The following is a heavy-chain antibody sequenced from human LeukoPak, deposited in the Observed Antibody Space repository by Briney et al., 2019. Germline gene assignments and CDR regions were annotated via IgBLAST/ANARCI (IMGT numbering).Heavy chain of an antibody. CDR2: IYYSGST. V-gene: IGHV4-59*01. CDR1: GGSISSYY. J-gene: IGHJ4*02. D-gene: IGHD5-18*01. CDR3: ARVARGYSYVDY. Sequence: SETLSLTCTVSGGSISSYYWSWIRQPPGKGLEWIGYIYYSGSTNYNPSLKSRVTISVDTSKNQFPLKLSSVTAADTAVYYCARVARGYSYVDYWGQGTLVTVSS.